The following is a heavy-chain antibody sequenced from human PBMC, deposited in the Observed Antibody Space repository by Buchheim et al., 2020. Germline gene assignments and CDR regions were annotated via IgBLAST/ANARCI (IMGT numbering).Heavy chain of an antibody. CDR1: GFSLSTSGMC. D-gene: IGHD5-18*01. CDR3: AWILGAERRGYSYGYEAYYYYMGV. V-gene: IGHV2-70*15. J-gene: IGHJ6*03. CDR2: IDWDDDK. Sequence: QVTLRESGPALVKPTQTLTLTCTFSGFSLSTSGMCVSWIRQPPGKALEWLARIDWDDDKYYSTSLKTRLTISKDTSKNQVVLTMTNMDPVDTATYYCAWILGAERRGYSYGYEAYYYYMGVWGKGTT.